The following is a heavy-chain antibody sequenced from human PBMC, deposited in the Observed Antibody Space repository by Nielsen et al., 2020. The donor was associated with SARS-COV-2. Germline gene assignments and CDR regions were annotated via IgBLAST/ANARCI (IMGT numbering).Heavy chain of an antibody. CDR2: IRSKAYGGTT. D-gene: IGHD4-17*01. CDR1: GFTIGDYA. Sequence: GEFLKIYCAAAGFTIGDYAMSWFRQAQGKGLEWVGFIRSKAYGGTTEYAASVKGRFTISSYDSKSIADLQMNSLKTEDTAVYYCTSVMDYGDPTFDYWGQGTLVTVSS. J-gene: IGHJ4*02. CDR3: TSVMDYGDPTFDY. V-gene: IGHV3-49*03.